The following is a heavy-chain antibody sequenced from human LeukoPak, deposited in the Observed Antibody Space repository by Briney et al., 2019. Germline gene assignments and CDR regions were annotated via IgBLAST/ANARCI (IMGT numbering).Heavy chain of an antibody. V-gene: IGHV5-51*01. CDR3: ARAGREGVDYYYYVDV. D-gene: IGHD1-26*01. J-gene: IGHJ6*03. CDR2: IFPRDSDT. Sequence: GESLKISCKASGYSFPSYWIGWVRQMPGKGLEWMGIIFPRDSDTRYSPSFQGQVTISADKSISTAYLQWSSLKASDTGIYYCARAGREGVDYYYYVDVWGRGTTATISS. CDR1: GYSFPSYW.